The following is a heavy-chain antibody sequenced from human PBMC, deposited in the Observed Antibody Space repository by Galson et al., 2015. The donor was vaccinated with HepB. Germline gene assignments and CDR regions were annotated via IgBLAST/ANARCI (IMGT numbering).Heavy chain of an antibody. CDR2: INHSGST. Sequence: LSLTCAVYGGSFSGYYWSWIRQPPGKGLEWIGEINHSGSTNYNPSLKSRVTISVDTSKNQFSLKLSSVTAADTAVYYCAREYYYDSSGLDYWGQGTLVTVSS. CDR1: GGSFSGYY. J-gene: IGHJ4*02. V-gene: IGHV4-34*01. CDR3: AREYYYDSSGLDY. D-gene: IGHD3-22*01.